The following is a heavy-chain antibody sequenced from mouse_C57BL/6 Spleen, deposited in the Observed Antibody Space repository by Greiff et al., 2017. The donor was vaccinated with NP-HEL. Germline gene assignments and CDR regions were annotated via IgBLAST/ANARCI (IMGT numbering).Heavy chain of an antibody. Sequence: VQLQQPGAELVKPGASVKLSCKASGYTFTSYWMQWVKQRPGQGLEWIGEIDPSDSYTNYNQKFRGKATLTEDTSSSTAYMQLSSLTSEDSAVYYCARWGLGDYWGQGTTLTVSS. V-gene: IGHV1-50*01. CDR1: GYTFTSYW. D-gene: IGHD3-1*01. CDR2: IDPSDSYT. J-gene: IGHJ2*01. CDR3: ARWGLGDY.